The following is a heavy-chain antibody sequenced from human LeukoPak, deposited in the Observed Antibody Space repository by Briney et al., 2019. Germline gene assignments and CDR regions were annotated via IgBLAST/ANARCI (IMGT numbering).Heavy chain of an antibody. D-gene: IGHD6-13*01. CDR1: GYTFTGYY. J-gene: IGHJ4*02. Sequence: GASVMVSCKPSGYTFTGYYMHWVRQAPGQGLVWMGWINPKSGGSNYAQKFQGRVTMTRDTSISTTYMELSSLRSDDTAVYYCARGGNKDSSTLGDYWGQGTLVTVSS. CDR2: INPKSGGS. CDR3: ARGGNKDSSTLGDY. V-gene: IGHV1-2*02.